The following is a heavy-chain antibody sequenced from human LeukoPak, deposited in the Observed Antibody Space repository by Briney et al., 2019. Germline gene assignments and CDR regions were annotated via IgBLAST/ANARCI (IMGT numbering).Heavy chain of an antibody. V-gene: IGHV3-53*01. CDR3: ARGSKDSSSWYDVDYYGMDV. CDR2: IYSGGST. J-gene: IGHJ6*02. Sequence: PGGSLRLSCAASGFTVSSNYMSWVRQAPGKGLEWVSVIYSGGSTYYADSVKGRFTISRDNSKNTLYLQMNSLRAEDTAVHYCARGSKDSSSWYDVDYYGMDVWGQGTTVTVSS. CDR1: GFTVSSNY. D-gene: IGHD6-13*01.